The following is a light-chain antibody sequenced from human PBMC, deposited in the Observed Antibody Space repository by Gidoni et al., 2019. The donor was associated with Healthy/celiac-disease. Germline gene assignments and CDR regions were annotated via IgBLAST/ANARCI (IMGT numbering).Light chain of an antibody. CDR2: GAS. V-gene: IGKV3-15*01. CDR3: QQYNNWPPEHT. CDR1: QSVSSN. J-gene: IGKJ2*01. Sequence: EIVMTQSPATLSVSPGERATLSCRASQSVSSNLAWYQQKPGQAPRLLTYGASTRATGIPARFSGSGSGTEFTLTISSLQSEDFAVYYCQQYNNWPPEHTFGQXTKLEIK.